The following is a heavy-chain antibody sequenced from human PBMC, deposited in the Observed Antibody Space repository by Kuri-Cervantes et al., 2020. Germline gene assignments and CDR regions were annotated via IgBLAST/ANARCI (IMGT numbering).Heavy chain of an antibody. Sequence: GESLKISCVASGFTFSSYAMHWVRQAPGKGLKWVAVISYDGSNKYYADSVKGRFTISRDNAKNSLYLQMNSLRAEDKAVYYCARGGGDYYYYYMDVWGKGTTVTVSS. V-gene: IGHV3-30-3*01. D-gene: IGHD3-16*01. J-gene: IGHJ6*03. CDR1: GFTFSSYA. CDR3: ARGGGDYYYYYMDV. CDR2: ISYDGSNK.